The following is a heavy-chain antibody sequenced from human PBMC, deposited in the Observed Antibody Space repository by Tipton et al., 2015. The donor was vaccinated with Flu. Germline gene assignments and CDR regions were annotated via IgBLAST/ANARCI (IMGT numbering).Heavy chain of an antibody. Sequence: QLVQSGAEVKKPGSSVKVSCKASGGTFSSYAISWVRQAPGQGLEWMGGIIPIFGTANYAQKFQGRVTITADESTSTAYMELSSLRSEDTAVYYCARREDYGSGSYPIEAPPPSGDWYFDLWGRGTLVTVSS. CDR1: GGTFSSYA. V-gene: IGHV1-69*01. CDR3: ARREDYGSGSYPIEAPPPSGDWYFDL. D-gene: IGHD3-10*01. CDR2: IIPIFGTA. J-gene: IGHJ2*01.